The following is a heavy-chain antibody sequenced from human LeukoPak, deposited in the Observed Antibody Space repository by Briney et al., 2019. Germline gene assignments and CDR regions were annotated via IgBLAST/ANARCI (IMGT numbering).Heavy chain of an antibody. CDR2: FYPEYGET. D-gene: IGHD3-3*01. J-gene: IGHJ5*02. Sequence: RRASVTVSCKVSGYTLNELSIHWVRQAAGKGLEWMGGFYPEYGETVYAQKFQGRVTMAEDTSTDTAYMELSSMRSEDTAVYYCAPLDLWDPATWGQGTLVTVSS. CDR1: GYTLNELS. V-gene: IGHV1-24*01. CDR3: APLDLWDPAT.